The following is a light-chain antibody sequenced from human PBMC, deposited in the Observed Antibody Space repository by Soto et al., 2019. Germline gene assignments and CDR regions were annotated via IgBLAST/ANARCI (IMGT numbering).Light chain of an antibody. CDR3: QQYGSSPLT. CDR1: QSVSSN. Sequence: EIVMTQSPATLSVSPGERATLSCRASQSVSSNLAWYQQKPGQAPRLLIYGASNRATGIPDRFSGSGADTDFTLTISGLEPEDFAVYYCQQYGSSPLTFGGGTKVDIK. CDR2: GAS. V-gene: IGKV3-20*01. J-gene: IGKJ4*01.